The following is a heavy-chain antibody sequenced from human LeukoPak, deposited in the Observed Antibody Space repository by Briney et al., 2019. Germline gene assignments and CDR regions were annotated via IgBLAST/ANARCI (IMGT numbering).Heavy chain of an antibody. CDR1: GFTFSNYW. D-gene: IGHD3-10*01. Sequence: GGSLRLSCAAPGFTFSNYWVHWVRQAPGKGRVWVSRINRVGSTTKYADSVKGRFTVSRDNAKNTLNLQMNSLRAEDTAVYYCARDKKSGESSEIDYWGQGTLVTVSS. CDR2: INRVGSTT. V-gene: IGHV3-74*03. J-gene: IGHJ4*02. CDR3: ARDKKSGESSEIDY.